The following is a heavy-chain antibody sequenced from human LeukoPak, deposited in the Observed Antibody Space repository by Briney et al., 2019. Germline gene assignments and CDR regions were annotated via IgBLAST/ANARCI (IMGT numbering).Heavy chain of an antibody. CDR3: AKDRGPYYYGSGSANFDY. J-gene: IGHJ4*02. CDR1: GFTFSDHY. CDR2: ISSSGSTI. V-gene: IGHV3-11*01. Sequence: GGSLRLSCAASGFTFSDHYMNWVRQAPGKGLEWVSYISSSGSTIYYADSVKGRFTISRDNAKNTLYLQMNSLRAEDTAVYYCAKDRGPYYYGSGSANFDYWGQGTLVSVSS. D-gene: IGHD3-10*01.